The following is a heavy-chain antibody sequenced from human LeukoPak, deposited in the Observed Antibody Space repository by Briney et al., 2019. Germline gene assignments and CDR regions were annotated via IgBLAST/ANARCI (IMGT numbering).Heavy chain of an antibody. V-gene: IGHV3-48*01. Sequence: AGGSLRLSCAASGFTFSTYSMNWVRQAPGKGLEWVSYIGRSSSPIYYADSVKGRFTISRDNAKNSLYLQMNGLRAEDTAVCYCARGPSSQFRTDYWGQGTLVTVSS. CDR2: IGRSSSPI. D-gene: IGHD2-2*01. CDR3: ARGPSSQFRTDY. CDR1: GFTFSTYS. J-gene: IGHJ4*02.